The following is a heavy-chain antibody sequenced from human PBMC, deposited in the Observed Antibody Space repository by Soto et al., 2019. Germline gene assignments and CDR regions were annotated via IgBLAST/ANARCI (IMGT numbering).Heavy chain of an antibody. CDR2: ISGSGGST. CDR3: AKDQDCSSTSCYVY. Sequence: GGSLRLSCAASGFTFSSYAMSWVRQAPGKGLEWVSAISGSGGSTYYADSVKGRFTISRDNSKNTLYLQMNSLRAEDTAVYYCAKDQDCSSTSCYVYWGQGTLVTVSS. V-gene: IGHV3-23*01. D-gene: IGHD2-2*01. CDR1: GFTFSSYA. J-gene: IGHJ4*02.